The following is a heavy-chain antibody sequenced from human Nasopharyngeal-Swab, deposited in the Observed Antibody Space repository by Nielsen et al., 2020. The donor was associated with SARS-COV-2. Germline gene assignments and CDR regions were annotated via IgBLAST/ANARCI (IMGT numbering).Heavy chain of an antibody. Sequence: GESLKISCAASGFTFSSYAMSWVRQAPGKGLEWVSAISGSGGSTYYADSVKGRFTISRDNSKNTLYPQMNSLRAEDTAVYYCAKGYGSGSYPDSLDVWGKGTTVTVSS. CDR3: AKGYGSGSYPDSLDV. CDR2: ISGSGGST. CDR1: GFTFSSYA. J-gene: IGHJ6*04. V-gene: IGHV3-23*01. D-gene: IGHD3-10*01.